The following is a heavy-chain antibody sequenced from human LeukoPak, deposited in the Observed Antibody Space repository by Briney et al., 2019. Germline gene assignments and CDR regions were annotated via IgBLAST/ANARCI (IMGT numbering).Heavy chain of an antibody. CDR1: GYIFTNYH. Sequence: GASVKVSCKASGYIFTNYHINWVRQGTGQGLEWMGWMNPNTGSTGYAQKFQNGITLTRNTSINTAYMDLSSLESEDTAFYYCLRGGFPFGNFWGQGTLVTVSS. D-gene: IGHD3-10*01. V-gene: IGHV1-8*01. CDR3: LRGGFPFGNF. J-gene: IGHJ4*02. CDR2: MNPNTGST.